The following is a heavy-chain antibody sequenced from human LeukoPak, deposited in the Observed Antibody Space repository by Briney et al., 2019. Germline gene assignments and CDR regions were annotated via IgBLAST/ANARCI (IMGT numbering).Heavy chain of an antibody. CDR2: ISYDGSNK. CDR1: GFTFSSYA. D-gene: IGHD6-19*01. CDR3: ARGIAVAGRGGWFDP. V-gene: IGHV3-30*04. Sequence: GGSLRLSCAASGFTFSSYAMHWVRQAPGKGLEWVAVISYDGSNKYYADSVKGRFTISRDNSKNTLYLQMNSLRAEDTAVYYCARGIAVAGRGGWFDPWGQGTLVTVSS. J-gene: IGHJ5*02.